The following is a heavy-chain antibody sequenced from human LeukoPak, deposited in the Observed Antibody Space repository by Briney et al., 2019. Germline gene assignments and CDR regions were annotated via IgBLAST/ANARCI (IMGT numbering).Heavy chain of an antibody. J-gene: IGHJ4*02. Sequence: GGSLRLSCAASGFTFSTYGRHWVRQAPGKGLEWVTFIRYDGSNKYYADSVKGRFTISRDNSKNTLYLQMNSLRAEDTAVYYCAKDGRKDSSSWYRVDYWDQGTLVTVSS. CDR1: GFTFSTYG. D-gene: IGHD6-13*01. V-gene: IGHV3-30*02. CDR2: IRYDGSNK. CDR3: AKDGRKDSSSWYRVDY.